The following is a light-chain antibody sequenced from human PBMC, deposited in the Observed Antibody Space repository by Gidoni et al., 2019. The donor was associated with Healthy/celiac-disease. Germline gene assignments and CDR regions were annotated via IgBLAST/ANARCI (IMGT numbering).Light chain of an antibody. J-gene: IGLJ3*02. Sequence: QSALTQPASVSGSPGQSTTISCTGTSRDVGSYNLVSWYQQHPGKAPKLMIYEVSKRPSGVSNRFSGSKSGNTASLTISGLQAEDEADYYCCSYAGSSTPGVFGGGTKLTVL. CDR2: EVS. CDR1: SRDVGSYNL. V-gene: IGLV2-23*02. CDR3: CSYAGSSTPGV.